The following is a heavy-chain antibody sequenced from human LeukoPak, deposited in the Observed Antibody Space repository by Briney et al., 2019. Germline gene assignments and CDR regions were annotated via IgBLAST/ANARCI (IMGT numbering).Heavy chain of an antibody. CDR2: ISGSGGST. Sequence: GGSLRLSCAASGFTFSSYAMSWVRQAPGKGLEWVSTISGSGGSTYYADSVKGRFTISRDNSKNTLYLQMNSLRAEDTAVYYCAKSLARTGTTSGLDYWGQGTLVTVSS. V-gene: IGHV3-23*01. CDR1: GFTFSSYA. D-gene: IGHD1-7*01. J-gene: IGHJ4*02. CDR3: AKSLARTGTTSGLDY.